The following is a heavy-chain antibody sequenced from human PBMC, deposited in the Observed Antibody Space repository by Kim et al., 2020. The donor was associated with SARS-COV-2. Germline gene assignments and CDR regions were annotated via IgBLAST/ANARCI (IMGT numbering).Heavy chain of an antibody. Sequence: GGSLRLSCAASGFTFSSDGMHWVRQAPGKRLEWVAGRCGDGSNQYYADSVKVRFTISRENSKNTLYLQMNSLRAEDTAVYYCARDLGQPFLYSIFDYWGQGTLVTVSS. CDR3: ARDLGQPFLYSIFDY. CDR1: GFTFSSDG. V-gene: IGHV3-30*04. D-gene: IGHD6-13*01. J-gene: IGHJ4*02. CDR2: RCGDGSNQ.